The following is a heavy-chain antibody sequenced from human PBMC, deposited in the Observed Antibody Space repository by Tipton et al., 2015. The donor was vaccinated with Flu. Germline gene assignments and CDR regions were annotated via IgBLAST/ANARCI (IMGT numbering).Heavy chain of an antibody. CDR2: IHPSDSDT. CDR3: ARPTYGDYVDDGFET. D-gene: IGHD4-17*01. J-gene: IGHJ3*02. V-gene: IGHV5-51*03. CDR1: GYSFTNYW. Sequence: QLVQSGVEVKKPGESLKISCKGFGYSFTNYWIGWVRQMPGKGLEWMGMIHPSDSDTRYSPSFQGQVTISADKSISTVYLQWSSLKASDTAMYFCARPTYGDYVDDGFETCGQGTKVTVSS.